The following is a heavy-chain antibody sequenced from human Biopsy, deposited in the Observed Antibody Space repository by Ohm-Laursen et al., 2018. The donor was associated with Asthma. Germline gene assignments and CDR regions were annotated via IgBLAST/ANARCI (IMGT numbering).Heavy chain of an antibody. Sequence: AASVKVSCKTSGYTFNSAGITWVRQAPGQGLEWMGWISVYNGNTKVAQKLQDRVTMITDTSTSTAYMELRSLRSEDTAVYFCARAVGYSPYYGIDAWGQGTTVTVS. J-gene: IGHJ6*02. D-gene: IGHD4-23*01. CDR2: ISVYNGNT. CDR3: ARAVGYSPYYGIDA. V-gene: IGHV1-18*01. CDR1: GYTFNSAG.